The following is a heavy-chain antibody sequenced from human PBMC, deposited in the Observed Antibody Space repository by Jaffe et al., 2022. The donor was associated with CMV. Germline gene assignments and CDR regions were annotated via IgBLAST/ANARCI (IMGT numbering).Heavy chain of an antibody. D-gene: IGHD6-13*01. CDR2: ISGTNTYI. J-gene: IGHJ4*02. Sequence: EVQLVESGGGLVKPGGSLRLSCAASGFTFSSYSMIWVRQAPGKGLEWVSSISGTNTYIYYANSVKGRFTISRDNAKNSLFLQMDSLRAEDTAVYYCARDPHTSSYFDSWGQGTLVTVSS. CDR3: ARDPHTSSYFDS. CDR1: GFTFSSYS. V-gene: IGHV3-21*02.